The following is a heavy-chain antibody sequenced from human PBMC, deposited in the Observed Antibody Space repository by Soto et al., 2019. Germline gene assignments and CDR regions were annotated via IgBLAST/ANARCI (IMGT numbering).Heavy chain of an antibody. J-gene: IGHJ6*02. CDR3: ARATSGDSRFYYYYGLDV. Sequence: SETLSLTRVVSGYSIRSGYYWGWVRQPPGKGLEWIGSIYHSGNTFYNPSLKSRVTISVDTSKNQFSLKLSSVTAADTAVYYCARATSGDSRFYYYYGLDVWGQGTTVTV. D-gene: IGHD2-21*02. V-gene: IGHV4-38-2*01. CDR2: IYHSGNT. CDR1: GYSIRSGYY.